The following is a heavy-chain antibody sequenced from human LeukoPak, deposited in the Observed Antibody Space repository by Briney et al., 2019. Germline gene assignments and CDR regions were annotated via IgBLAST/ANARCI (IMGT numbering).Heavy chain of an antibody. Sequence: GGSLRLSCAASGFTYSSYGMTWVRQAPGKGPEWVSGISGSGSRTDYAGSVKGRLTISRDNAKNTLYLQMNSLRAEDTAAYYCAKGSREWELLDAFDIWGQGTMVTVSS. J-gene: IGHJ3*02. CDR2: ISGSGSRT. V-gene: IGHV3-23*01. CDR3: AKGSREWELLDAFDI. D-gene: IGHD1-26*01. CDR1: GFTYSSYG.